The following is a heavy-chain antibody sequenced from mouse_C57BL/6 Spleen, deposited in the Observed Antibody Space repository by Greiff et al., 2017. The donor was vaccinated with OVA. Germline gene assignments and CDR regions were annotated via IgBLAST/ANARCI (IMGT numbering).Heavy chain of an antibody. J-gene: IGHJ4*01. CDR2: ISDGGSYT. V-gene: IGHV5-4*01. D-gene: IGHD2-3*01. CDR3: ARALSLTYAMDY. Sequence: EVQVVESGGGLVKPGGSLKLSCAASGFTFSSYALSWVRQTPEKRLEWVATISDGGSYTYYPDNVKGRFTISRDNANNNLYLQMSHLKSEDTAKYYCARALSLTYAMDYWGQGTSVTVSS. CDR1: GFTFSSYA.